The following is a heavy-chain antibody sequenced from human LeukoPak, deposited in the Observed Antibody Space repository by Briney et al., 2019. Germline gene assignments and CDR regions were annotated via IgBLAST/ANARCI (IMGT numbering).Heavy chain of an antibody. CDR2: ISSSGSTI. D-gene: IGHD3/OR15-3a*01. V-gene: IGHV3-48*03. Sequence: PGGSLRLSCAASGFTFSSYEMNWVRQAPGKGLEWVSYISSSGSTIYYADSVKGRFTMSRDNAKNSLYLQMNSLRAEDTAIYYCASIGLGSRRDYWGQGTLVTVSS. CDR1: GFTFSSYE. J-gene: IGHJ4*02. CDR3: ASIGLGSRRDY.